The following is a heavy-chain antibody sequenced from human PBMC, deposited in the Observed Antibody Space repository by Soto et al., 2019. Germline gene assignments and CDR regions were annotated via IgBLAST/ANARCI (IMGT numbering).Heavy chain of an antibody. Sequence: EVQLVESGGGLVQPGGSLRLSCAASGFTFSIYWMHWVRQAPGKGLVWVSRMNMDGSRTSYADFAKGRFTISRDDAKSTVDVQMSNVRAEDTAVDYCVRGDGDRYDGHGYLGRHWGQGPLVTVSS. J-gene: IGHJ4*02. V-gene: IGHV3-74*01. CDR1: GFTFSIYW. D-gene: IGHD2-21*01. CDR2: MNMDGSRT. CDR3: VRGDGDRYDGHGYLGRH.